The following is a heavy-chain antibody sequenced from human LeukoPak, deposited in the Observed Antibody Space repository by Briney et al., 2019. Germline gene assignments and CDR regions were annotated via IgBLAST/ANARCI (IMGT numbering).Heavy chain of an antibody. J-gene: IGHJ6*04. CDR3: ARALRLGEFPPDYYYGMDV. Sequence: SETLSLTCAVYAGSFSGYYWGWLRQPPGKGLEWLGEINHSGRTNYNPSLKSRVTISVDTSKNQFSLKLSSVTAADTAVYYCARALRLGEFPPDYYYGMDVWGKGTTVTVSS. CDR1: AGSFSGYY. CDR2: INHSGRT. V-gene: IGHV4-34*01. D-gene: IGHD3-16*01.